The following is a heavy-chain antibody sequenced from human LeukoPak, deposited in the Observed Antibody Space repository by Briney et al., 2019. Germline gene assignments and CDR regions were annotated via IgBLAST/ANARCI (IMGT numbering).Heavy chain of an antibody. CDR1: GGSISSYY. J-gene: IGHJ4*02. V-gene: IGHV4-4*07. Sequence: SETLSLTCTVSGGSISSYYWSWIRQPAGKGLEWIGRIYTSGSTNYNPSLKSRVTMSADTSKNQFSLKLSSVTAADTAVYYCARDPHSSGWIDYWGQGTLVTVSS. CDR3: ARDPHSSGWIDY. D-gene: IGHD6-19*01. CDR2: IYTSGST.